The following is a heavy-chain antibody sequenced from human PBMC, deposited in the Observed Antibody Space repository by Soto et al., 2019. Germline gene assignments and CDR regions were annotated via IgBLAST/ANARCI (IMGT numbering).Heavy chain of an antibody. V-gene: IGHV4-34*01. J-gene: IGHJ5*02. Sequence: QVQLQQWGAGLLTPSETLSLTCAVYGGSFSGYYWSWIRQPPGKGLEWIGEINHSGSTNYNPSLKSRVTISVYTSKNQFSLKLSSVTAADTAVYYCARGGILLWFGEARNNWFDPWGQGTLVTVSS. CDR3: ARGGILLWFGEARNNWFDP. D-gene: IGHD3-10*01. CDR1: GGSFSGYY. CDR2: INHSGST.